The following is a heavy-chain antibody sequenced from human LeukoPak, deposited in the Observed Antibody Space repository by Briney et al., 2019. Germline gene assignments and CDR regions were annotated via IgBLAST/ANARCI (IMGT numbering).Heavy chain of an antibody. CDR1: GGTFSSYA. V-gene: IGHV1-69*01. CDR3: ARDRGIAAAGKDFDC. J-gene: IGHJ4*02. CDR2: IIPIFGTA. Sequence: SVKVSCKASGGTFSSYAISWVRQAPEQGLEWMGGIIPIFGTANYAQKFQGRVTITADESTSTAYMELSSLRSEDTAVYYCARDRGIAAAGKDFDCWGQGTLVTVSS. D-gene: IGHD6-13*01.